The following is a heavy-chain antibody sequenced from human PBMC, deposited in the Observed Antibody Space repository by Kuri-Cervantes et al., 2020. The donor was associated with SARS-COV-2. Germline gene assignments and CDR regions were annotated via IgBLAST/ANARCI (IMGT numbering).Heavy chain of an antibody. Sequence: SELLSLTCTVPGGSISSSSYYWGWIRQPPGKGLEWIGSIYYSGSTYYNPSLKSRVTISVDTSKNQFSLKLSSVSAADTAVYYCARILNSTGWPIDAFDIWGQGTMVTVSS. D-gene: IGHD6-19*01. CDR3: ARILNSTGWPIDAFDI. J-gene: IGHJ3*02. V-gene: IGHV4-39*07. CDR2: IYYSGST. CDR1: GGSISSSSYY.